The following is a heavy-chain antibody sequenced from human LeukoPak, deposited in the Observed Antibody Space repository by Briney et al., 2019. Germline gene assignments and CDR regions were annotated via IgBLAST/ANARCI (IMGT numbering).Heavy chain of an antibody. J-gene: IGHJ4*02. D-gene: IGHD6-19*01. CDR1: GFTFSSYG. CDR3: AKDMGMEQWQANYFDY. V-gene: IGHV3-30*18. CDR2: ISYDGSNK. Sequence: AGRSLRLSCAASGFTFSSYGMHWVRQAPGKGPEWVAVISYDGSNKYYADSVKGRFTISRDNSKNTLYLQMNSLRAEDTAVYYCAKDMGMEQWQANYFDYWGQGTLVIVSS.